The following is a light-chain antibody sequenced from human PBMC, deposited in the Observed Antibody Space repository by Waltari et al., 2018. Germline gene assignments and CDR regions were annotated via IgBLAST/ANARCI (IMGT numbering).Light chain of an antibody. CDR3: HQYYTTPFT. Sequence: DIVMSQSPDSLAVSLGERATIQCRSSQSLSYWYNNSNYLAWYQQRPGQPPKLLIYWASLRESGVPDRFSGSGSGTDFTLTISSLQAEDVAIYYCHQYYTTPFTFGPGTTVDIK. CDR2: WAS. J-gene: IGKJ3*01. V-gene: IGKV4-1*01. CDR1: QSLSYWYNNSNY.